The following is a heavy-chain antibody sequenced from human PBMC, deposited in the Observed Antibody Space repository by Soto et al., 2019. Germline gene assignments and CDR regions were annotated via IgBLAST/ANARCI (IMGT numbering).Heavy chain of an antibody. J-gene: IGHJ4*02. V-gene: IGHV3-30*04. CDR1: GFTFSSYA. Sequence: GSLRLSCAASGFTFSSYAMHWVRQAPGKGLEWVAVISYDGSNKYYADSVKGRFTISRDNSKNTLYLQMNSLRAEDPAVYYCARAYCGGDCYRGGGFDYLGQGTLVTVSS. CDR3: ARAYCGGDCYRGGGFDY. D-gene: IGHD2-21*02. CDR2: ISYDGSNK.